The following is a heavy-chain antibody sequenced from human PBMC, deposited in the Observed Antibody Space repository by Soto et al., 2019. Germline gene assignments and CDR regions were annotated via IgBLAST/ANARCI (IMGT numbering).Heavy chain of an antibody. CDR3: GGGRMVRGVTTRYSFDY. CDR1: GYTFTSYA. J-gene: IGHJ4*02. D-gene: IGHD3-10*01. V-gene: IGHV1-3*01. Sequence: QVQLVQSGAEVKKPGASVKVSCKASGYTFTSYAMHWVRQAPGQRLEWMGWINAGNGNTKYSQKFQGRVTITRDTPASTAYMELSSLRSEDTAAYYCGGGRMVRGVTTRYSFDYWGQGTLVTVSS. CDR2: INAGNGNT.